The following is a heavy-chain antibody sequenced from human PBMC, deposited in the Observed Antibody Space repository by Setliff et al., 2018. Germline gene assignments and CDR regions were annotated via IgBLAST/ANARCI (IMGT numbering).Heavy chain of an antibody. J-gene: IGHJ5*02. V-gene: IGHV3-7*01. D-gene: IGHD3-3*01. Sequence: GESLKISCAASGFTFSSFWMSWVRQSPGKGLEWVANINQDGSGEYYVDSVKGRFTISRDNAKNSLSLQMNGLRAEDTSVYCARDDFDFRTGQGGPWGQGTRVTVSS. CDR1: GFTFSSFW. CDR3: ARDDFDFRTGQGGP. CDR2: INQDGSGE.